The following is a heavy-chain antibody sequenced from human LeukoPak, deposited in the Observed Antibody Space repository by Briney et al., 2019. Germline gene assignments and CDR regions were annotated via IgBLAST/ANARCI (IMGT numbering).Heavy chain of an antibody. V-gene: IGHV3-7*01. CDR2: IKQDGSEK. J-gene: IGHJ6*03. CDR3: ARDDYYYYYYMDV. Sequence: GGSLRLSCAASGFTFSSYWMSWVRQAPGKGLEGVANIKQDGSEKYYVDSVKGRFTLSRDNAKNSLYLQMNSLRAEDTAVYYCARDDYYYYYYMDVWGKGTTVTISS. CDR1: GFTFSSYW.